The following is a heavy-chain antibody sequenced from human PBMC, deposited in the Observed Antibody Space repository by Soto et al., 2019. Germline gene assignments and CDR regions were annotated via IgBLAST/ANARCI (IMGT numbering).Heavy chain of an antibody. CDR2: IIHMFGVQ. Sequence: QVQLVQSGAEVKEPGASVKVSCKTYGGTFSTYATSWVRQAPGQGREWMGGIIHMFGVQNYAERFLGRLHITAEESTSTVFMELSSLRSEDKAVYYCVRTVIRGFIISHFDPWGQGTLVTVSS. V-gene: IGHV1-69*12. D-gene: IGHD3-10*01. J-gene: IGHJ5*02. CDR1: GGTFSTYA. CDR3: VRTVIRGFIISHFDP.